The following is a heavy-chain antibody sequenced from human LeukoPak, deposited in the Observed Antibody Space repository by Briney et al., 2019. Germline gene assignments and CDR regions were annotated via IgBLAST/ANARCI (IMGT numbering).Heavy chain of an antibody. V-gene: IGHV3-21*01. CDR1: GFTFSSYA. J-gene: IGHJ4*02. Sequence: GGSLRLSCAASGFTFSSYAMSWVRQAPGKGLEWVSSISSSNSYIYYADSVKGRFTISRDNAKNSLYLQMNSLRAEDTAVYYCARSSQGDSSGYWWDYWGQGTLVTVSS. CDR2: ISSSNSYI. D-gene: IGHD3-22*01. CDR3: ARSSQGDSSGYWWDY.